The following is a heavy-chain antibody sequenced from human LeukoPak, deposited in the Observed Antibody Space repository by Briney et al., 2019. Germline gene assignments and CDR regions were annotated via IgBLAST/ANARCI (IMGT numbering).Heavy chain of an antibody. CDR3: AKGTVRFLEWGQRGYFDY. CDR2: ISTTIGNT. Sequence: PGGSLRLSCAASGFTFDIFGMNWVRQAPGKGLEWVSSISTTIGNTYYADSVKGRFTNSRDNSKNTLYLQMNSLRVDDTAIYYCAKGTVRFLEWGQRGYFDYWGQGTLVTVSS. D-gene: IGHD3-3*01. V-gene: IGHV3-23*01. CDR1: GFTFDIFG. J-gene: IGHJ4*02.